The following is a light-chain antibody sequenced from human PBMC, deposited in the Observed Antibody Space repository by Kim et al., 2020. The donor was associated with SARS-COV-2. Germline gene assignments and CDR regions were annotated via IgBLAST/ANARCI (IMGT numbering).Light chain of an antibody. Sequence: SYELTQPPSVSVSPGQTASITCSGDRLGDKYACWYQQKPGQSPVLVIYRDTKRPSGIPERFSGSNSGNTATLTISGTQAMDEADYYCQVWDTTAVFGGGT. CDR2: RDT. CDR1: RLGDKY. CDR3: QVWDTTAV. J-gene: IGLJ2*01. V-gene: IGLV3-1*01.